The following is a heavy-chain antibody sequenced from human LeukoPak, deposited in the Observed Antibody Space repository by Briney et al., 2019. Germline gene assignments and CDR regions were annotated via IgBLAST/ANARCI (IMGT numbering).Heavy chain of an antibody. V-gene: IGHV4-39*07. CDR2: IYYSGST. CDR1: GGSISSSSYY. J-gene: IGHJ4*02. Sequence: PSETLSLTCTVSGGSISSSSYYWGWIRQPPGKGLEWIGSIYYSGSTYYNPSLKSRVTISVDTSKNQFSLKLSSVTAADTAVYYCARFTVTTSYYFDYWGQGTLVTVSS. CDR3: ARFTVTTSYYFDY. D-gene: IGHD4-17*01.